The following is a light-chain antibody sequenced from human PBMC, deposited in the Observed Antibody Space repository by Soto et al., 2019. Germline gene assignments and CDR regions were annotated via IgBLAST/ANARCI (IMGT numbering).Light chain of an antibody. V-gene: IGKV1-5*01. CDR1: QDISNY. Sequence: DIQMTQSPSSRSASVGDRVTITCQASQDISNYLAWYQQKPGEAPKLVIYDASSLDSGVPSRFSGSGSGTEFTLTISGLQPDDFTTYYCQQYNSYPWTFGQGTKVDIK. J-gene: IGKJ1*01. CDR3: QQYNSYPWT. CDR2: DAS.